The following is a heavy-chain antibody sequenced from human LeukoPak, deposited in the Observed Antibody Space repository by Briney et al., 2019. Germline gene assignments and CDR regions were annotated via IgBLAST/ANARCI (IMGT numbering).Heavy chain of an antibody. CDR2: ISGSGGST. V-gene: IGHV3-23*01. Sequence: GGSLRLSCAASGFTFSSYAMSWVRQAPGKGLEWVSAISGSGGSTYYADSAKGRFTISRDNSKNTLYLQMNSLRAEDTAVYYCAKEIPPDMVRGVILYYWGQGTLATVSS. D-gene: IGHD3-10*01. CDR1: GFTFSSYA. J-gene: IGHJ4*02. CDR3: AKEIPPDMVRGVILYY.